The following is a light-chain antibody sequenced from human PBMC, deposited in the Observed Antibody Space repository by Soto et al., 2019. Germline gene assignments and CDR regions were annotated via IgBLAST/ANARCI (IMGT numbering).Light chain of an antibody. CDR3: QQYDYWPPYT. Sequence: EIVMTQSPATLSVSPGERAIVSCRASQSIRDNLAWYQQTPGRAPRLLIYGASIRATGVPARFSGSGSGTEFTLTISILQSEDFAVYYCQQYDYWPPYTFGQGTKVEIK. J-gene: IGKJ2*01. V-gene: IGKV3D-15*03. CDR2: GAS. CDR1: QSIRDN.